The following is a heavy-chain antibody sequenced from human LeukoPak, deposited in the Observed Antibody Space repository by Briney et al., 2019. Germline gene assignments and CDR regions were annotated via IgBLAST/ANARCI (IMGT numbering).Heavy chain of an antibody. D-gene: IGHD3-16*01. Sequence: PGRSLRLSCAASGFNLDDYAMHWVRQAPGKGLEWVSGIRWNSGSIGYADSVKGRFTISRDNAKNSLYLQMDSLRTEDMALYYCAKDNARRGLGELFDNWFDPWGQGTLVTVSS. V-gene: IGHV3-9*03. CDR3: AKDNARRGLGELFDNWFDP. J-gene: IGHJ5*02. CDR2: IRWNSGSI. CDR1: GFNLDDYA.